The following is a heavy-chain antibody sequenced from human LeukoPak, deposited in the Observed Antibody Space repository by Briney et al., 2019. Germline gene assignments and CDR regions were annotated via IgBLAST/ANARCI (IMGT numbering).Heavy chain of an antibody. CDR1: GFTFSSYA. CDR2: ISGSGGSI. D-gene: IGHD6-19*01. V-gene: IGHV3-23*01. J-gene: IGHJ4*02. CDR3: AKQPYSSGWYEDY. Sequence: GGSLRLSCAASGFTFSSYAMSWVRQTPGEGLEWVSVISGSGGSIYYADSVRGRFTISRDNSKNTLYLQMNSLRAEDTAVYYCAKQPYSSGWYEDYWGQGTLVTVSS.